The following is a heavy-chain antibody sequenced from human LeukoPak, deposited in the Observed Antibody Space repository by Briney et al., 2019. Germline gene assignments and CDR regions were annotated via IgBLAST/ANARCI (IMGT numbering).Heavy chain of an antibody. J-gene: IGHJ4*02. D-gene: IGHD6-13*01. CDR2: FDPEDGET. CDR1: GYTLTELS. Sequence: ASVEVSCKVSGYTLTELSMHWVRQAPGKGLEWMGGFDPEDGETIYAQKFQGRVTMTEDTSTDTAYMGLSSLRSEDTAVYYCATTPPDGVAAAAFDYWGQGTLVTVSS. CDR3: ATTPPDGVAAAAFDY. V-gene: IGHV1-24*01.